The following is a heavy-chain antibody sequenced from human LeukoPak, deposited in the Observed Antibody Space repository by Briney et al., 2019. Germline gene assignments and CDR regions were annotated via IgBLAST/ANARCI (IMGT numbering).Heavy chain of an antibody. CDR2: MNPNSANT. V-gene: IGHV1-8*03. Sequence: GASVTLSCKASGYTFTRYNINWVRQATGQGLEYMGWMNPNSANTGYAQKFQGRVTITRNTSISTAYMELSSLTSEDTAVYFCARALGAVAGPEDAFDIWGQGTMVTVSS. J-gene: IGHJ3*02. CDR1: GYTFTRYN. D-gene: IGHD6-19*01. CDR3: ARALGAVAGPEDAFDI.